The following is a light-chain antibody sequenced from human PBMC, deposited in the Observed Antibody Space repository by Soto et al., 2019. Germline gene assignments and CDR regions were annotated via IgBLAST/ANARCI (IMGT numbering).Light chain of an antibody. J-gene: IGLJ1*01. CDR3: CSYAGSYTSYV. Sequence: QSALTQPRSVSGSPGQSVTISCTRTSSDVANYNYVSWYQQHPGKAPKLMIYDVSKRPSGVPDRFSGSKSGNTASLTISGLQAKDEADYYCCSYAGSYTSYVFGTGTKVTVL. V-gene: IGLV2-11*01. CDR1: SSDVANYNY. CDR2: DVS.